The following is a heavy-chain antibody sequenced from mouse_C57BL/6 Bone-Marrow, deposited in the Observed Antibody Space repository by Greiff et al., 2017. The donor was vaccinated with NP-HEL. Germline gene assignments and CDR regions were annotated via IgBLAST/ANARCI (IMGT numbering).Heavy chain of an antibody. CDR3: ASHDYGSSYVFAY. Sequence: VHVKQSGPVLVKPGPSVKISCKASGFTFTDYYMHWVKQSHGKSLEWIGLVYPYNGGTSYNQKFKGKATLTVDTSSSTAYMELNSLTSEDSAVYYCASHDYGSSYVFAYWGQGTLVTVSA. J-gene: IGHJ3*01. CDR1: GFTFTDYY. V-gene: IGHV1-36*01. D-gene: IGHD1-1*01. CDR2: VYPYNGGT.